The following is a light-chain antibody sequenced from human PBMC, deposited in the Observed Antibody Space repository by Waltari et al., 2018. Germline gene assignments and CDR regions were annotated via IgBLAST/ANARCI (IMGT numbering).Light chain of an antibody. V-gene: IGLV2-14*03. Sequence: QSALTQPASVSGSPGQSISISCTGTSSDIGGYNYVPWYQQLPGRAPKLMIYDVTSRPSGVSDRFSGSKSGNTASLTISGLQAEDEADYYCSSYSDSTTHDVVFGGGTQLTVL. CDR2: DVT. J-gene: IGLJ2*01. CDR1: SSDIGGYNY. CDR3: SSYSDSTTHDVV.